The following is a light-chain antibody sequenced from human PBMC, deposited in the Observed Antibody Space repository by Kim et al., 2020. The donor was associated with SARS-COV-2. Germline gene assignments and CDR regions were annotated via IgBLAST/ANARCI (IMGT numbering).Light chain of an antibody. V-gene: IGLV2-23*02. J-gene: IGLJ1*01. CDR3: CSYTGSSTYV. CDR1: SSDVGSYNL. Sequence: GQSITISCTGTSSDVGSYNLVSWYQQHPGKAPKLMIYEVSKRPPGVSNRFSGSKSGNTASLTISGLQAEDEADYYCCSYTGSSTYVFGTGTKVTVL. CDR2: EVS.